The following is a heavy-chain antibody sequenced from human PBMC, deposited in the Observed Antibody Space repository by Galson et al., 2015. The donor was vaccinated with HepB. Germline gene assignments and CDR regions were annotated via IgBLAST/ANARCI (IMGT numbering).Heavy chain of an antibody. Sequence: LRLSCAASGFTFSSYEMNWVRQAPGKGLEWVSYITGSDNTIFYADSVKGRFTISRDNTKNSLYLQMNSLRVEDTAVYYCARGLIVNTAMIAFDYWGQGPLVTVSS. CDR1: GFTFSSYE. J-gene: IGHJ4*02. D-gene: IGHD5-18*01. CDR2: ITGSDNTI. V-gene: IGHV3-48*03. CDR3: ARGLIVNTAMIAFDY.